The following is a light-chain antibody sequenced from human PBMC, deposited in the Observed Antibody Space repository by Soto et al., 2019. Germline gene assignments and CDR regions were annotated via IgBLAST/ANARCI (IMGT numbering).Light chain of an antibody. V-gene: IGKV1-12*01. CDR1: QGISSW. CDR2: DAS. Sequence: DIQMTQSPSSVSASVGDRVTITCRASQGISSWLAWYQQKPGKAPKLLIYDASSLESGVPSRFSGSGSGTEFTLTISSLQSEDFAVYYCQQYNNWPRALGQGTRLEIK. CDR3: QQYNNWPRA. J-gene: IGKJ5*01.